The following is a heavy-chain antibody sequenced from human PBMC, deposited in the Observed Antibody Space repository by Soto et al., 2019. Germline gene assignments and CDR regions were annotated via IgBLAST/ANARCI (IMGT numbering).Heavy chain of an antibody. CDR2: VYPRDSDT. D-gene: IGHD2-15*01. V-gene: IGHV5-51*01. CDR1: GYMFIDYG. J-gene: IGHJ4*02. CDR3: ARPPLPGYSIHFNS. Sequence: GESLKICCKASGYMFIDYGRGWVRQMPGKGLEWMGIVYPRDSDTRYSPSFQGQVTISADRSTGTAFLQWRSLKASDTALYYCARPPLPGYSIHFNSWGQGTLVTVSS.